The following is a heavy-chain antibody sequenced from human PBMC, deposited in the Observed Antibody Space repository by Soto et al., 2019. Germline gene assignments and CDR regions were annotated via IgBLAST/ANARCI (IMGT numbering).Heavy chain of an antibody. CDR2: IYYSGST. J-gene: IGHJ4*02. CDR1: GGSVSSGSYY. D-gene: IGHD2-8*01. CDR3: ASYCTNGVCYYFDY. Sequence: QVQLQESGPGLMKPSETLSLTCTVSGGSVSSGSYYWSWIRQPPGKGLEWIGYIYYSGSTNYNPSLKSRVTISVDTSKNQFSLKLSSVTAADTAVYYCASYCTNGVCYYFDYWGQGTLVTVSS. V-gene: IGHV4-61*01.